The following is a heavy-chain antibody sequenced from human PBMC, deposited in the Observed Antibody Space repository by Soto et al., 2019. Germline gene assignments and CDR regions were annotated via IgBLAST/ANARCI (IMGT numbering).Heavy chain of an antibody. CDR2: ISAYNGNA. J-gene: IGHJ4*02. V-gene: IGHV1-18*01. Sequence: ASVKVSCKASGYTFTSYGISWVRQAPGQGLEWMGWISAYNGNANYAQKLQGRVTMTTDTSTSTAYMELRSLRSDDTAVYYCARDSVRLESLDYWGQGTLVTVSS. CDR3: ARDSVRLESLDY. CDR1: GYTFTSYG. D-gene: IGHD1-1*01.